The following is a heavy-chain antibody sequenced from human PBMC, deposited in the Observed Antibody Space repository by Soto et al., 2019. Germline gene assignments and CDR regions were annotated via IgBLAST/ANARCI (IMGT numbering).Heavy chain of an antibody. CDR1: GGTFSSYA. CDR3: ARGGKNYYDSSGYYYWFDP. J-gene: IGHJ5*02. CDR2: IIPIFGTA. D-gene: IGHD3-22*01. Sequence: QVQLVQSGAEVKKPGSSVKVSCKASGGTFSSYAISWVRQAPGQGLEWMGGIIPIFGTANYAQKFQGRVTITAEESTRTAYMELSSLRSEDTAVYYCARGGKNYYDSSGYYYWFDPWGQGTLVTVSS. V-gene: IGHV1-69*01.